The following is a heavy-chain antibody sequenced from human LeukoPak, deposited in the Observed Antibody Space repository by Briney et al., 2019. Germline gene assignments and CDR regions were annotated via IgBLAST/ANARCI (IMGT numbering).Heavy chain of an antibody. CDR3: ARALYGGNSNFNY. CDR1: GFTFSSYW. J-gene: IGHJ4*02. D-gene: IGHD4-23*01. Sequence: GGSLRLSCAASGFTFSSYWMSWVRQAPGKGLEWVANIKQDGSEKYYVDSVKGRFTISRDNAKNSLFLQMNSLRAEDTAVYHCARALYGGNSNFNYWGQGTLVTVSS. V-gene: IGHV3-7*01. CDR2: IKQDGSEK.